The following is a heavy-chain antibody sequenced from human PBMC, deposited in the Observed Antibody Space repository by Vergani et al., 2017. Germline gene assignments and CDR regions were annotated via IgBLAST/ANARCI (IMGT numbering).Heavy chain of an antibody. CDR1: GFTFSIYA. Sequence: EVQLLESGGGLVQPGGSLRLSCAASGFTFSIYAMSWARQAAGKGLEWVSAISGSGGSTYYADSVKGRFTISRDNSKNTLYLQMNSLRAEDTAVYYCAKDRGGYTPAYDYWGQGPLVTVSS. J-gene: IGHJ4*02. V-gene: IGHV3-23*01. CDR2: ISGSGGST. CDR3: AKDRGGYTPAYDY. D-gene: IGHD5-24*01.